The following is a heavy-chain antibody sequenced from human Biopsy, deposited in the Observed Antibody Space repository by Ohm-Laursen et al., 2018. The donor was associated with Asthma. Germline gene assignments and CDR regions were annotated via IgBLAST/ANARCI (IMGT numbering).Heavy chain of an antibody. CDR3: ARGESFSMASGSWFDP. J-gene: IGHJ5*02. D-gene: IGHD2/OR15-2a*01. V-gene: IGHV3-23*01. CDR1: GFNFGNYA. CDR2: ISGSSIII. Sequence: SLRLSCAASGFNFGNYAMAWVRQAPGKGLEWVSTISGSSIIIHYGGSVKGRFTISRDNSKNTMYLVMNSLRPEDTAVYYCARGESFSMASGSWFDPWGQRTLVTVSS.